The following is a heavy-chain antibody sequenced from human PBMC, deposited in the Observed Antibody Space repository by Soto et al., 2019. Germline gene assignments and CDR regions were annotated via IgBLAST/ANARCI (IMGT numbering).Heavy chain of an antibody. CDR2: ISGGGGRT. CDR1: GFTFNNYA. D-gene: IGHD2-15*01. V-gene: IGHV3-23*01. J-gene: IGHJ4*02. CDR3: AKYAGIVVVVATVSAPLDY. Sequence: EVQLLESGGGLVQPGGSLRLSCAASGFTFNNYAMTWVRQAPGKGLEWVSGISGGGGRTYYADSVKGRFTVSRDISKNTLYLQMDSLRAEDTALYYCAKYAGIVVVVATVSAPLDYWGQGTLVTVSS.